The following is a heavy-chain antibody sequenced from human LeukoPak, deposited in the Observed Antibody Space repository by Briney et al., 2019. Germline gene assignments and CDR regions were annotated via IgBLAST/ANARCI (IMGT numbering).Heavy chain of an antibody. J-gene: IGHJ4*02. CDR3: ARTTGLDWCFDY. CDR1: GFTFSNYW. Sequence: GGSLRLSCAASGFTFSNYWMSWVRQAPGKGLEWVANIKQDGSIKYYVDSLKGRFTISRDNAKDSLYLQLDSLRAEDTAVYYCARTTGLDWCFDYWGQGTLVTVSS. D-gene: IGHD1-1*01. V-gene: IGHV3-7*01. CDR2: IKQDGSIK.